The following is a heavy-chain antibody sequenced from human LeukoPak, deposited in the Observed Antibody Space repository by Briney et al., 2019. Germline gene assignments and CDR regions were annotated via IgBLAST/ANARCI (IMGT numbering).Heavy chain of an antibody. CDR1: GFTFSSYA. V-gene: IGHV3-30*04. Sequence: GGSLRLSCAASGFTFSSYAMHWVRQAPGKGLEWVAVISYDGSNKYYADSAKGRFTISRDNSKNTLYLQMNSLRAEDTAVYYCARTTAPYGARGPDYWGQGTLVTVSS. J-gene: IGHJ4*02. CDR2: ISYDGSNK. D-gene: IGHD4-17*01. CDR3: ARTTAPYGARGPDY.